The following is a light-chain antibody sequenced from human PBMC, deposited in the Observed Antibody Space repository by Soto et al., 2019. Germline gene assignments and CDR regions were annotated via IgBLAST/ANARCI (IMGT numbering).Light chain of an antibody. Sequence: QPVLTQPASVSGSPGQSITISCTGTSSDIGSYNYVSWYQQHPGKAPKLIIHDVSIRPSGISNRFSGSKSGDTASLTISGLQSEDEADYHCSSYATSGAWLFGGGTQLTVL. J-gene: IGLJ7*01. CDR2: DVS. CDR1: SSDIGSYNY. CDR3: SSYATSGAWL. V-gene: IGLV2-14*01.